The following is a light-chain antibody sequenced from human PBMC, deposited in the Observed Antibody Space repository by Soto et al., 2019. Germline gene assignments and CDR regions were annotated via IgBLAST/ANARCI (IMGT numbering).Light chain of an antibody. CDR1: SSNIGAGYD. Sequence: QSVLTQPPSVSGAPGQRVTISCTGSSSNIGAGYDVHWYQQLPGTAPKLLIYGNSNRPSGVPDRFSGSKSGTSASLAITGLQPEDEADYYWQSYDSSLSGWAFGGGTKLTVL. V-gene: IGLV1-40*01. CDR2: GNS. CDR3: QSYDSSLSGWA. J-gene: IGLJ3*02.